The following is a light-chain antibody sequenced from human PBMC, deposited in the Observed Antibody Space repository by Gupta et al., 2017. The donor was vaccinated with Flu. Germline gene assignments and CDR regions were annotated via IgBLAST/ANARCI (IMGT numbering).Light chain of an antibody. CDR2: GAS. V-gene: IGKV3-15*01. CDR1: QSISSN. J-gene: IGKJ4*01. CDR3: HQYNNRL. Sequence: EVVMTQSPATLSVSPGERATLSCRASQSISSNLAWYQQKPGQAPRLLIYGASTRDTGIQARFSGRVSGTEFTLTSCIRQSEDFAGYYCHQYNNRLFGGGTKVEIK.